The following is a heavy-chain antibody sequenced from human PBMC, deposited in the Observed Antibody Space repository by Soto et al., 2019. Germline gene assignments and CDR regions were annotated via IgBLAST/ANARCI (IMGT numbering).Heavy chain of an antibody. CDR1: GGSFSAYY. Sequence: QVLLQQWGAGLLKPSETLSLTCAVYGGSFSAYYWSWIRQPPGKGLEWIGEINHSGSTNYNPSLTSXVXRSVDTSKNQFSLKLSSVTAADTAVYYCARTSRFEYWGQGTLVTVSS. CDR3: ARTSRFEY. CDR2: INHSGST. D-gene: IGHD6-6*01. J-gene: IGHJ4*02. V-gene: IGHV4-34*01.